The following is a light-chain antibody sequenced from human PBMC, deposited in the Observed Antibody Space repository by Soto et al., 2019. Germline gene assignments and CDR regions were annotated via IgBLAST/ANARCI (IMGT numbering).Light chain of an antibody. Sequence: QSVLTQPPSVSGAPGQRLTISCTGSSSNIGAGHDVHWYQQRPGTAPKLLIYGNTNRPSGVPDRFAASKSGTSASLAITGLQAEDEADYYCQSYDTSLSGWVFGGGTKVTVL. J-gene: IGLJ3*02. CDR3: QSYDTSLSGWV. CDR2: GNT. V-gene: IGLV1-40*01. CDR1: SSNIGAGHD.